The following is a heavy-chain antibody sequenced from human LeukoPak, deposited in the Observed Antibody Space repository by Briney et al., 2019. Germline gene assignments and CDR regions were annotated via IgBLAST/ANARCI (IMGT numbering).Heavy chain of an antibody. V-gene: IGHV4-4*07. CDR3: ARDNGASGWSHQSFDY. Sequence: TSETLSLTCTVSGGSVSSDYWSWLRQPAGETLEWIGRVSTKEGTNHNPSLTSRVTLSLDTSKNQFSLKLSSVTAADTAVYYCARDNGASGWSHQSFDYWGQGMLVTVSS. CDR1: GGSVSSDY. J-gene: IGHJ4*02. D-gene: IGHD6-19*01. CDR2: VSTKEGT.